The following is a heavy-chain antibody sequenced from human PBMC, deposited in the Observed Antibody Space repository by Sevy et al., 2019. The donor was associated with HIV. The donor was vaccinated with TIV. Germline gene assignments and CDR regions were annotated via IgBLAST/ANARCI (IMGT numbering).Heavy chain of an antibody. CDR2: VYPNSGGI. D-gene: IGHD1-7*01. Sequence: ASVKVSCKASGYTFTVDYLHWVRQAPGQGLEWMGRVYPNSGGINYAQKFQDRVTMTRDTSISTAYMELNRLRSDDTAVYYCARDAGGGTTNSGMDVWGQGTTVTVSS. CDR3: ARDAGGGTTNSGMDV. V-gene: IGHV1-2*06. CDR1: GYTFTVDY. J-gene: IGHJ6*02.